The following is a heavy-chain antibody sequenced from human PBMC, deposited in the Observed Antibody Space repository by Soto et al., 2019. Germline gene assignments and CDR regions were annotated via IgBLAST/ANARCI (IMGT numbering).Heavy chain of an antibody. V-gene: IGHV3-21*01. CDR1: GFNFSSYS. CDR2: ISSSSSYI. J-gene: IGHJ4*01. Sequence: GGSLRLSYAASGFNFSSYSMNWVRQAPGKGLEWVSSISSSSSYIYYADSVKGRFTISRDNAKNSLYLQMNSLRAEDTAVYYCSIGTYYDIWTGEPLLAYRGNGSLDPVS. D-gene: IGHD3-9*01. CDR3: SIGTYYDIWTGEPLLAY.